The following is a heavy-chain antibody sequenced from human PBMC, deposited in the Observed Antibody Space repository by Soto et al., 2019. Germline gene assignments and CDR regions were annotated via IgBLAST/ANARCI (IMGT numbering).Heavy chain of an antibody. D-gene: IGHD2-15*01. V-gene: IGHV3-30*18. CDR2: ISYDGRNK. Sequence: PGGSLRLSCAASGFTFSSYGMHWVRQAPGKGLEWVAVISYDGRNKYYADSVKGRFTISRDNSKNTLYLQMNSLRAEDTAVYYCAKQGVVVAALYYFDYWGQGTLVTVSS. CDR3: AKQGVVVAALYYFDY. J-gene: IGHJ4*02. CDR1: GFTFSSYG.